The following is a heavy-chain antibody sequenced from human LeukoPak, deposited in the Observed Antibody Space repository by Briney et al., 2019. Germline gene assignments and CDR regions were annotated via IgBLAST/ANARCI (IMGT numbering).Heavy chain of an antibody. D-gene: IGHD6-13*01. CDR3: ARSGHSSSWYYYYYYGMDV. CDR2: MNPNSGNT. J-gene: IGHJ6*02. Sequence: ASVKVSCKASGYTFTSYDINWVRQAPGQGLEWMGWMNPNSGNTGYAQKFQGRVTMTRNTSISTAYMELSSLRSEDTAVYYCARSGHSSSWYYYYYYGMDVWGQGTTVTVSS. CDR1: GYTFTSYD. V-gene: IGHV1-8*01.